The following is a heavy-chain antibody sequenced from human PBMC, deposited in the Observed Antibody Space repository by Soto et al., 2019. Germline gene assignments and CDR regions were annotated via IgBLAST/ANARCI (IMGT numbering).Heavy chain of an antibody. D-gene: IGHD5-18*01. CDR3: AKDPPTNTAMGHPFDY. Sequence: PWWSLRLSCSASVFTCSSYAMSWFRQAPGKGLEWVSAISGSGGSTYYADSVKGRFTISRDNSKNTLYLQMNSLRAEDTAVYYCAKDPPTNTAMGHPFDYWGQGTLVTVSS. V-gene: IGHV3-23*01. CDR2: ISGSGGST. CDR1: VFTCSSYA. J-gene: IGHJ4*02.